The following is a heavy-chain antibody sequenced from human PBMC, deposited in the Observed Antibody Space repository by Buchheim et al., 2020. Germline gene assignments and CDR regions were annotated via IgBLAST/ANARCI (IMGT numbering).Heavy chain of an antibody. Sequence: QVQLQESGPGLVKPSETLSLTCTVSGGSISSYYWSWIRQPPGKGLEWIGYIYYSGSTNYNPSLKSRVTISVDTSKNQFSLKLSSVTAADTAVYYCAKDHSTMVRGVIGYYYYGMDVWGQGTT. J-gene: IGHJ6*02. D-gene: IGHD3-10*01. CDR3: AKDHSTMVRGVIGYYYYGMDV. V-gene: IGHV4-59*01. CDR1: GGSISSYY. CDR2: IYYSGST.